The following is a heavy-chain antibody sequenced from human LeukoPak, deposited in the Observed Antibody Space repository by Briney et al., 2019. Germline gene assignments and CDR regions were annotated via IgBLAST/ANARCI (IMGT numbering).Heavy chain of an antibody. CDR2: ISGSGSGGST. CDR1: GFTFSSYA. J-gene: IGHJ6*02. CDR3: ARGHYEMGV. V-gene: IGHV3-23*01. Sequence: GGSLRLSCAASGFTFSSYAMSWVRQAPGKGLEWVSTISGSGSGGSTYYADSVKGRFTISRDNAKNLLFLQMDSLRAEDTAVYYCARGHYEMGVWGQGTTVIVSS.